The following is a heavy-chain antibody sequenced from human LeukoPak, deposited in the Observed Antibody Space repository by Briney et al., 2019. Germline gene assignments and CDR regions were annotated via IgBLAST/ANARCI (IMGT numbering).Heavy chain of an antibody. V-gene: IGHV4-39*01. J-gene: IGHJ3*02. Sequence: SETLFLTCTVSGGSISSSSYYWGWIRQPPGKGLEWIGSIYYSGSTFYNPSLKSRVTVSVDTSKSQFSLKLSSVTVADTAVYYCARHRGYCSTTSCHFDIWGQGTMVTVSS. D-gene: IGHD2-2*01. CDR3: ARHRGYCSTTSCHFDI. CDR2: IYYSGST. CDR1: GGSISSSSYY.